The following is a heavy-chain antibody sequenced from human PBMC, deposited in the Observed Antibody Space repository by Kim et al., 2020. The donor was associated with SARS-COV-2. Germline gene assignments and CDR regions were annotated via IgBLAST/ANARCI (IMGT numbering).Heavy chain of an antibody. D-gene: IGHD3-10*01. CDR1: GFTFSSYA. Sequence: GGSLRLSCAASGFTFSSYAMHWVRQAPGKGLEWVAVISYDGSNKYYVDSVKGRFTISRANSKNTLYLHMNSLRVEDTAVYYCARYGSGSYRSDYFDYWGQGTLVTVSS. CDR3: ARYGSGSYRSDYFDY. V-gene: IGHV3-30*04. CDR2: ISYDGSNK. J-gene: IGHJ4*02.